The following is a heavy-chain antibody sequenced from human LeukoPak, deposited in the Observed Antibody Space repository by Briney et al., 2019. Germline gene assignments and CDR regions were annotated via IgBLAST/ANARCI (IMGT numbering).Heavy chain of an antibody. CDR2: ISGSGGST. Sequence: GGSLRLSCAASGFTFSSYAMSWVRQAPGKGLEWVSAISGSGGSTYYADSVKGRFTISRDNSKNTLYLQMNGLRVEDTAVYCCAKVMPPGRIRFYSYYMDVWGKGTTVTVS. CDR3: AKVMPPGRIRFYSYYMDV. J-gene: IGHJ6*03. V-gene: IGHV3-23*01. D-gene: IGHD2-15*01. CDR1: GFTFSSYA.